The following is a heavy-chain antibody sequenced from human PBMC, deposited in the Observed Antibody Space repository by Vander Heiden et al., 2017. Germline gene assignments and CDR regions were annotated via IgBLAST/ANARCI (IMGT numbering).Heavy chain of an antibody. J-gene: IGHJ6*02. D-gene: IGHD2-21*02. CDR3: AKMTATSYYYYGTDV. CDR2: ISGSGGST. Sequence: EVQLLESGGGLVQPGGSLRLSCAASGFTFSSYAMSWVRQAPGKGLEWVSAISGSGGSTYYADSVKGRFTSSRDNSKNTLYLQMNSLRAEDTAVYYCAKMTATSYYYYGTDVWGQGTTVTVAS. V-gene: IGHV3-23*01. CDR1: GFTFSSYA.